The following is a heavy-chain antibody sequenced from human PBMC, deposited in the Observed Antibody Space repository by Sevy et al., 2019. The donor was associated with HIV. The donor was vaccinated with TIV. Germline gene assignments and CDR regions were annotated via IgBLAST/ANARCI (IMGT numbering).Heavy chain of an antibody. CDR3: ARDPNYCSKGVCFRGMDL. V-gene: IGHV3-21*06. D-gene: IGHD2-8*01. Sequence: GGSLRLSCVASGFTFSSYNMNWVRQAPGKGLEWVASISGSGDHIDYVDSVKGRFAISRDNAKNSLYLQMNSLRAEDTAVYSCARDPNYCSKGVCFRGMDLWGQGTTVTVSS. CDR2: ISGSGDHI. CDR1: GFTFSSYN. J-gene: IGHJ6*01.